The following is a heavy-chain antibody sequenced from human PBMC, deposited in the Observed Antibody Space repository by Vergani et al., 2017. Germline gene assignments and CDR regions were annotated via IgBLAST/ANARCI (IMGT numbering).Heavy chain of an antibody. CDR2: INPSGGHT. J-gene: IGHJ4*02. V-gene: IGHV1-46*03. D-gene: IGHD3-9*01. Sequence: QVQLVQSGAEVKKPGSSVKVSCKASGGTFSSYTISWLRQAPGQGLEWMGIINPSGGHTNYAQKFQGRVTMTRDTSTSTVYMELSSLRSEDTAIYYCARGDYGILTGYRYWGQGTLVTVSA. CDR3: ARGDYGILTGYRY. CDR1: GGTFSSYT.